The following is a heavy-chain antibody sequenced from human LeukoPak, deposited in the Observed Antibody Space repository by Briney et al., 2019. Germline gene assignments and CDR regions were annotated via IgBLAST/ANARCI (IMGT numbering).Heavy chain of an antibody. V-gene: IGHV1-2*02. CDR1: GYTFTSYG. J-gene: IGHJ4*02. CDR3: ARDPSGDSSGYPFDY. Sequence: ASVKVSCKASGYTFTSYGISWVRQAPGQGLEWMGWINPATGVTTYAQKFQGRVSMTRDTSISTAYMELTRLTSDDTAVYYCARDPSGDSSGYPFDYWGQGTLVTVSS. CDR2: INPATGVT. D-gene: IGHD3-22*01.